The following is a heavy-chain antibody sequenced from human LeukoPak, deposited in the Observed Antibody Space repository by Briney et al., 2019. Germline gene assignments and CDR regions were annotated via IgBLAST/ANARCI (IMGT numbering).Heavy chain of an antibody. V-gene: IGHV3-7*01. CDR1: GFTFSNYW. J-gene: IGHJ4*02. CDR2: IKQDGSET. D-gene: IGHD3-3*01. CDR3: ARDFWGAYRVDYFDY. Sequence: GGSLRLSCAASGFTFSNYWMSWVRRAPGKGLEWVANIKQDGSETYYVDSVRGRFTISRDNAKKSLYLQVNSLRAEDTAVYYCARDFWGAYRVDYFDYWGQGILVTVSS.